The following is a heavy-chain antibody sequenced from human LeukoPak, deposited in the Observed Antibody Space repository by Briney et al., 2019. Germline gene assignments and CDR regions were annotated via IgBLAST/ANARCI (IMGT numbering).Heavy chain of an antibody. CDR2: TSSDLNVK. J-gene: IGHJ4*02. D-gene: IGHD1-26*01. CDR1: GFTFRNYV. V-gene: IGHV3-30*18. CDR3: AKDHFAGSVEGAIDY. Sequence: GGSLRLSCAASGFTFRNYVIHWVRQAPGKGLEWVAVTSSDLNVKLYADSVKGRFTISRDNSKNTLYLQMNSLRAEDTAVFYCAKDHFAGSVEGAIDYWGQGTLVTVSS.